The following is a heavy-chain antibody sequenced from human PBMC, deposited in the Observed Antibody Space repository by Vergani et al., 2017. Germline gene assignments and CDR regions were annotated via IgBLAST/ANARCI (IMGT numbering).Heavy chain of an antibody. J-gene: IGHJ4*02. CDR3: ANIAAPGPRGRGTGN. CDR2: ISTNGGTT. D-gene: IGHD6-13*01. V-gene: IGHV3-64D*06. CDR1: GFTFTNFA. Sequence: VELLESGGGLAQPGGSLRVSCSASGFTFTNFAMTWVRQAPGKGLEFVSSISTNGGTTYYADSVKGRFTISRDNSESTLHLQMTSLRAEDTAVYYCANIAAPGPRGRGTGNWGQGTLVTVSS.